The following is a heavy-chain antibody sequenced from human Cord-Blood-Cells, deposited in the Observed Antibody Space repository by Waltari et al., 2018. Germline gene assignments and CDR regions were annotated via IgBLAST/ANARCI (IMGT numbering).Heavy chain of an antibody. V-gene: IGHV3-30-3*01. D-gene: IGHD2-2*01. CDR3: AGGRGGIVVVPADGFDP. CDR1: GFTFSSYA. CDR2: IAYDGSNK. Sequence: QVQLVESGGGVVQPGRSLRLSCAASGFTFSSYAMHWVRQAPGKGRGWVAVIAYDGSNKYYADSVKGRVTNSKDNSKNTRDLQMNSLRAEDTAVDYGAGGRGGIVVVPADGFDPWGQGTLVTVSS. J-gene: IGHJ5*02.